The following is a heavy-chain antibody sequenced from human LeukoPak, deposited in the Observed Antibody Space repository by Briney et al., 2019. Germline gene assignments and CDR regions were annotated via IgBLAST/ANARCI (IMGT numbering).Heavy chain of an antibody. J-gene: IGHJ4*02. CDR3: ARDLMAVAGTGFDY. V-gene: IGHV3-21*01. CDR1: GFTFSSYS. Sequence: PGGSLRLSCAASGFTFSSYSMNWVRQPPGKGLEWVSSISRGGDYTYSEDSVKGRFTISRDNAKDSLYLQLNSQKTEDTAVYYCARDLMAVAGTGFDYWGQGTLVTVSS. D-gene: IGHD6-19*01. CDR2: ISRGGDYT.